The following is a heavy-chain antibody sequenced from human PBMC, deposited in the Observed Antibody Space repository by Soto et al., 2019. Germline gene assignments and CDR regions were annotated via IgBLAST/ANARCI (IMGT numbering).Heavy chain of an antibody. CDR1: GYTFTSYG. V-gene: IGHV1-18*01. Sequence: VASVKVSCKASGYTFTSYGISWVRQAPGQGLEWMGWISAYNGNTNYAQKLQGRVTMTTDTSTSTAYMELRSLRSDDTAVYYCARDGYDANYYYYYGMDVWGQGTTVTVSS. J-gene: IGHJ6*02. CDR3: ARDGYDANYYYYYGMDV. D-gene: IGHD5-18*01. CDR2: ISAYNGNT.